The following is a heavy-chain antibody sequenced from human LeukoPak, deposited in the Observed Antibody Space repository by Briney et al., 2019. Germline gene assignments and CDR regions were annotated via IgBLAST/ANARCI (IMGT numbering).Heavy chain of an antibody. J-gene: IGHJ3*02. D-gene: IGHD3-22*01. CDR2: MSGSGGTT. V-gene: IGHV3-23*01. CDR3: AKADSHDSSVYYLGAFDS. Sequence: QPGGSLRLSCAASGFTFNHYAMNWVRQAPGKGLEWVSGMSGSGGTTYYADSVKGRFTISRDNSKNTLYLQISSLRAEDTAVYYCAKADSHDSSVYYLGAFDSWGQGTMVTVSS. CDR1: GFTFNHYA.